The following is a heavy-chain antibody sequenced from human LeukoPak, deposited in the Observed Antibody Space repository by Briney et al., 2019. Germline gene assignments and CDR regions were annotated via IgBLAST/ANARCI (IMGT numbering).Heavy chain of an antibody. CDR1: GGSISSGGYY. CDR3: ARQWDFWSAYMDV. D-gene: IGHD3-3*01. CDR2: IYHSGST. V-gene: IGHV4-30-2*01. J-gene: IGHJ6*03. Sequence: SETLSLTCTVSGGSISSGGYYWSWIRQPPGKGLEWIGYIYHSGSTYYNPSLKSRVTISVDRSKNQFSLKLSSVTAADTAVYYCARQWDFWSAYMDVWGKGTTVTVSS.